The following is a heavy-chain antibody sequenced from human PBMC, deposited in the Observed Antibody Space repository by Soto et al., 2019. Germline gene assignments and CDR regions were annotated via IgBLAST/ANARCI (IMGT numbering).Heavy chain of an antibody. Sequence: SVKVSCKASGGTFSSYAISWVRQAPGQGLEWMGGIIPIFGTANYAQKLQGRVTITADESTSTAYMELSSLRSEDTAVYYCARGELSYDSSGYFSQGYFQHWGQGTLVTVSS. V-gene: IGHV1-69*13. CDR1: GGTFSSYA. D-gene: IGHD3-22*01. J-gene: IGHJ1*01. CDR3: ARGELSYDSSGYFSQGYFQH. CDR2: IIPIFGTA.